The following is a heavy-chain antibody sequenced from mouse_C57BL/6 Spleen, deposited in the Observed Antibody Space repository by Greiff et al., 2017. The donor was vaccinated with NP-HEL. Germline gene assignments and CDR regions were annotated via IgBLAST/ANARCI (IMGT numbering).Heavy chain of an antibody. CDR1: GYAFSSSW. CDR2: IYPGDGDT. D-gene: IGHD1-1*01. CDR3: ARGGITTVVARYYFDY. V-gene: IGHV1-82*01. Sequence: ESGPELVKPGASVKISCKASGYAFSSSWMNWVKQRPGKGLEWIGRIYPGDGDTNYNGKFKGKATLTADKSSSTAYMQLSSLTSEDSAVYFCARGGITTVVARYYFDYWGQGTTLTVSS. J-gene: IGHJ2*01.